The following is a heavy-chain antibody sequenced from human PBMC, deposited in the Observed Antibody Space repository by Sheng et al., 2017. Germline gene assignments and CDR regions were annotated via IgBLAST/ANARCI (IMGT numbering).Heavy chain of an antibody. J-gene: IGHJ6*02. CDR1: GYTFTSYG. CDR2: ISAYNGNT. D-gene: IGHD1-26*01. CDR3: ARARNSGSSTGRVGMDV. V-gene: IGHV1-18*01. Sequence: QVQLVQSGAEVKKPGASVKVSCKASGYTFTSYGISWVRQAPGQGLEWMGWISAYNGNTNYAQKLQGRVTMTTDTSTSTAYMELRSLRSDDTAVYYCARARNSGSSTGRVGMDVWGQGTTVTVSS.